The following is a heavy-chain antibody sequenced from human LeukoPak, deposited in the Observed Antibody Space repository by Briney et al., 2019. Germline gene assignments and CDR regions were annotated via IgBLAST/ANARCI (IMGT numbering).Heavy chain of an antibody. D-gene: IGHD3-10*01. CDR3: AREFPYNYGSGSPSNWFDP. V-gene: IGHV1-18*01. J-gene: IGHJ5*02. Sequence: GASVQVSCKSSGYTFTNYGISWVGPPPGQGLEGMGCISAHNGNTNYAQKLQGRVTMTTDTSRSTGYMELRSLRSDDTAVYYCAREFPYNYGSGSPSNWFDPWGQGTLVTVSS. CDR1: GYTFTNYG. CDR2: ISAHNGNT.